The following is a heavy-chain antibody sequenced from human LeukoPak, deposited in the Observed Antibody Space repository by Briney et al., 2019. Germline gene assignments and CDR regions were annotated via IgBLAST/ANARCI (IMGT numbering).Heavy chain of an antibody. CDR2: MNPNSGNT. CDR3: AREPPRDGYYKYAFDI. CDR1: GYTFTSYD. V-gene: IGHV1-8*01. D-gene: IGHD3-9*01. J-gene: IGHJ3*02. Sequence: ASVKVSCKASGYTFTSYDINWVRQATGQGLEWMGWMNPNSGNTGYAQKFQGRVTMTRNTSISTAYMELSSLRSEDTAVYYCAREPPRDGYYKYAFDIWGQGTMVTVSS.